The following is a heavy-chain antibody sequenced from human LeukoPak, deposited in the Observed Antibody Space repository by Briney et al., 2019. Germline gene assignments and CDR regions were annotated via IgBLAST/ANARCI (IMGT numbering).Heavy chain of an antibody. CDR2: IYYSGST. CDR3: ARVAAGFDY. V-gene: IGHV4-59*01. Sequence: SETLSLTCTVSGGSISSYYWSWIRQPPGKGLEWIGYIYYSGSTNYNPSLRSRVTISVDTSKNQFSLKLSSVTAADTAVYYCARVAAGFDYWGQGTLVTVSS. CDR1: GGSISSYY. J-gene: IGHJ4*02. D-gene: IGHD6-19*01.